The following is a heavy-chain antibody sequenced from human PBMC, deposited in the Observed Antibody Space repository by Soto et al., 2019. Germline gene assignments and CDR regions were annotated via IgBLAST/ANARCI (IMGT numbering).Heavy chain of an antibody. D-gene: IGHD7-27*01. Sequence: GGSLRLSCAASAFTFSTYWMSWVRQAPGKGLEWVANMNQDGSEKYYEDSVKGRFTISRDNAKNSLSLQMNSLRAEDTAVYFCARDNRGTFDYWGQGALVTVSS. CDR2: MNQDGSEK. J-gene: IGHJ4*02. CDR3: ARDNRGTFDY. V-gene: IGHV3-7*03. CDR1: AFTFSTYW.